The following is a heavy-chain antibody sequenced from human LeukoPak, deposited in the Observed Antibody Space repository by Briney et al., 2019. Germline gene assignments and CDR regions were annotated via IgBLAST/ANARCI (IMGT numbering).Heavy chain of an antibody. J-gene: IGHJ4*02. V-gene: IGHV3-49*03. D-gene: IGHD6-13*01. CDR1: GFTFGDYA. CDR2: IRSKAYGGTT. Sequence: GGSLRLSCTASGFTFGDYAMSWFRQAPGKGLEWVGFIRSKAYGGTTEYAASVKGRFTISRDDSKSIAYLQTNSLKTEDTAVYYCTRVSSSSWYRTDYWGQGTLVTVSS. CDR3: TRVSSSSWYRTDY.